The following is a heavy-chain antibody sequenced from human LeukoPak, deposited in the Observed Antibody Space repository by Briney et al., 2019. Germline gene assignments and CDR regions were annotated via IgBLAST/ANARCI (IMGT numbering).Heavy chain of an antibody. J-gene: IGHJ6*03. D-gene: IGHD2-2*01. CDR1: GGSISSSSYY. V-gene: IGHV4-39*07. CDR3: ARLRCSSTSCPFYYYYYMDV. CDR2: IYYSGST. Sequence: SETLSLTCTVSGGSISSSSYYWGWIRQPPGKGLEWIGSIYYSGSTNYNPSLKSRVTISVDTSKNQFSLKLSSVTAADTAVYYCARLRCSSTSCPFYYYYYMDVWGKGTTVTVSS.